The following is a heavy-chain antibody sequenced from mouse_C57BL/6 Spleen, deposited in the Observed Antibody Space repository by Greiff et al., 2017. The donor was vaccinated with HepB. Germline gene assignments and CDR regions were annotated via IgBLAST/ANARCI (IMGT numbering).Heavy chain of an antibody. Sequence: VQLKESGGGLVKPGGSLKLSCAASGFTFSSYAMSWVRQTPEKRLEWVATISDGGSYTYYPDNVKGRFTISRDNAKNNLYLQMSHLKSEDTAMYYCARATGYYFDYWGQGTTLTVSS. CDR2: ISDGGSYT. CDR1: GFTFSSYA. J-gene: IGHJ2*01. V-gene: IGHV5-4*01. CDR3: ARATGYYFDY. D-gene: IGHD4-1*02.